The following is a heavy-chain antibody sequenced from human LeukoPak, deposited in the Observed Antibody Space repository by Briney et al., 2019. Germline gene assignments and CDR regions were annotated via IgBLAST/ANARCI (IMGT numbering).Heavy chain of an antibody. D-gene: IGHD3-10*01. CDR1: GGTFSSYA. V-gene: IGHV1-69*13. CDR2: IIPIFGTA. Sequence: SVKVSCKASGGTFSSYAISWVRQAPGQGLEWMGGIIPIFGTANYAQKFQGRVTITADESTSTAYMELSSLRSEDTAVYYCARSVYYYGSGSYYNHPYYYCYGMDVWGQGTTVTVYS. J-gene: IGHJ6*02. CDR3: ARSVYYYGSGSYYNHPYYYCYGMDV.